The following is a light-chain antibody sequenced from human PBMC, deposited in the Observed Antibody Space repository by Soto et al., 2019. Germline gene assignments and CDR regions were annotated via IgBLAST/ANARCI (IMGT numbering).Light chain of an antibody. CDR2: GAS. CDR3: QQYGYSPWT. J-gene: IGKJ1*01. CDR1: QSVSSN. Sequence: EIVLTQSPGTLSLSPGERATLSCRASQSVSSNLAWYQQKPGQAPRILIYGASTRDTGIPARFSGSGSGTEFTLTITRLEPADFSLYYCQQYGYSPWTFGLGTKVDIK. V-gene: IGKV3-20*01.